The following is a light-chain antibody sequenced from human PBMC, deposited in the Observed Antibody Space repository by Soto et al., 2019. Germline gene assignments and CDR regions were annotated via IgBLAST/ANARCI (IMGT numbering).Light chain of an antibody. CDR1: QSVSSN. Sequence: EIVMTQSPATLSVSPGGRAIVSCRDSQSVSSNLAWYQQKPGQAPRLLIYGASTRATGIPARFSGSGSGTEFTLTIGSLQSEDFAVYYCQQYNNWPRTFGQGTKLEIK. V-gene: IGKV3-15*01. J-gene: IGKJ2*01. CDR2: GAS. CDR3: QQYNNWPRT.